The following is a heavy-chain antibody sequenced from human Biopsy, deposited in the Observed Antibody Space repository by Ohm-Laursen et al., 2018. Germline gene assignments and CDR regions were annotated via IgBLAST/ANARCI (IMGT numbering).Heavy chain of an antibody. CDR3: ARDRGYYSDRTVPGYFDL. Sequence: GTLSLTCTVSGDSISSYYWSWIRQPPGKGLQWIGYVYYTGSTDYNPSLQSRVTISVDTSKNHFSLRLRSVAPADTAIYYCARDRGYYSDRTVPGYFDLWGRGTLVTVSS. CDR1: GDSISSYY. D-gene: IGHD3-22*01. J-gene: IGHJ2*01. CDR2: VYYTGST. V-gene: IGHV4-59*01.